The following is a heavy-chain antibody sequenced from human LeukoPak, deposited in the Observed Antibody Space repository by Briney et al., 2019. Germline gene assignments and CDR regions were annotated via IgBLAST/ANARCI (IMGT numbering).Heavy chain of an antibody. CDR1: GGSINSLDL. CDR3: ARGRANFLGIQLWSTRYFDY. D-gene: IGHD5-18*01. V-gene: IGHV4-4*02. CDR2: IYLSGTT. J-gene: IGHJ4*02. Sequence: SGTLSLTCTVSGGSINSLDLWSWVRQPPGKGLEWIGEIYLSGTTHSNPSVKSRVTISIDKSKNQFFLNLSSVTAADTAVYYCARGRANFLGIQLWSTRYFDYWGQGTLVTVFS.